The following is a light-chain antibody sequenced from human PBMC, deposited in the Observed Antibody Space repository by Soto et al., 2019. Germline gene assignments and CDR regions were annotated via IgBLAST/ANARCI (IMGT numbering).Light chain of an antibody. Sequence: IVMTQCPATLSVSPGERATLSCRASQSVSRNLAWYQQKPGQPPKLLIYGASTRATGIPARFSGSGSGTEFTLTISSLLSEDFAVYYSQQYNTWPLTFGQGTKV. J-gene: IGKJ1*01. CDR3: QQYNTWPLT. V-gene: IGKV3-15*01. CDR2: GAS. CDR1: QSVSRN.